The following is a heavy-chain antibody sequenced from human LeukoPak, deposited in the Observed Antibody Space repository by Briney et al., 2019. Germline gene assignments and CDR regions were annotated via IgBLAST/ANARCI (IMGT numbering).Heavy chain of an antibody. D-gene: IGHD3-10*01. J-gene: IGHJ4*02. CDR2: ISYDGNEK. V-gene: IGHV3-30*04. Sequence: PGTSLRLSCAASGFTFSSYTMHWVRQAPGKGLEWVAVISYDGNEKYYADSVKGRFTISRDNSKSTMYLQMNSLRAEDTGVYYCARKGGTMVNHRPFDYWGQGTLVTVSS. CDR3: ARKGGTMVNHRPFDY. CDR1: GFTFSSYT.